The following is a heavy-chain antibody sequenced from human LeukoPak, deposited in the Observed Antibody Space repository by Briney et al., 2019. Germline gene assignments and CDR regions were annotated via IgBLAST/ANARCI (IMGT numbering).Heavy chain of an antibody. D-gene: IGHD2-15*01. V-gene: IGHV3-23*01. CDR2: IGGGGGST. CDR1: GFTFSSYA. Sequence: GGSLRLSCAASGFTFSSYAMSWVRQAPGKGLEWVSGIGGGGGSTSYADSVKGRFTISRDNSKNTLYLQMNSLRAEDTAVYYCAKDHCSGGSCYLWVLDREYFDNWGQGTLVTVSS. J-gene: IGHJ4*02. CDR3: AKDHCSGGSCYLWVLDREYFDN.